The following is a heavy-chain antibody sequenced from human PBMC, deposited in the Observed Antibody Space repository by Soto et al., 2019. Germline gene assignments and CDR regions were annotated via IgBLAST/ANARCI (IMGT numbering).Heavy chain of an antibody. Sequence: ASVKVSCKASGGTFSSYAISWVRQAPGQGLEWMGGFDPKDGKTIYAQKFQGRVTMTEDTSTDTAYMELSSLRSEDTAVYYCATDRAAAGTYDYWGQGTLVTVSS. D-gene: IGHD6-13*01. J-gene: IGHJ4*02. CDR1: GGTFSSYA. CDR3: ATDRAAAGTYDY. CDR2: FDPKDGKT. V-gene: IGHV1-24*01.